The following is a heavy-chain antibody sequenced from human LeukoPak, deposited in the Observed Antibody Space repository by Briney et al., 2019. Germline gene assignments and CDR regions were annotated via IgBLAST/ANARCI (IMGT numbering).Heavy chain of an antibody. D-gene: IGHD2-2*01. CDR2: IGWDGDTT. J-gene: IGHJ5*02. V-gene: IGHV3-43*01. CDR3: AKDGHYCTATTCFSSWLDP. CDR1: GFSFHEYT. Sequence: GGSLRLSCAASGFSFHEYTMHWVRQAPGKDPEWLSLIGWDGDTTYYADSVKGRFTVSRDNSKNSLYLQMNSLRTEDTAFYYCAKDGHYCTATTCFSSWLDPRGTGTLVTVSS.